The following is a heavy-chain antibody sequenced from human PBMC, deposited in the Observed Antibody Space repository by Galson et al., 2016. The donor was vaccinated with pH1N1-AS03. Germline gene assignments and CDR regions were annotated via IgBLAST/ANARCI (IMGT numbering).Heavy chain of an antibody. Sequence: SLRLSCAGSGFTFSSHWMSWVRQAPGKGLEWVANIKEDGSVKYYVDSVKGRFTISRDNAKNSVYLQMNSLRADDTAVYYCARAIGAAGSAWGQGTLVTVSS. V-gene: IGHV3-7*03. D-gene: IGHD6-13*01. CDR2: IKEDGSVK. CDR3: ARAIGAAGSA. J-gene: IGHJ4*02. CDR1: GFTFSSHW.